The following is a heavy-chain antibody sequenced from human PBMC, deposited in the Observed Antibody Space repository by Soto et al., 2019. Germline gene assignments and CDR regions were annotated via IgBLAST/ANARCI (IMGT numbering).Heavy chain of an antibody. V-gene: IGHV4-31*03. CDR3: ARSSRSYFDF. Sequence: SETLSLTCTVSGGSISRSGYFWSWIRQHPGKGLEWIGYIYDSGSTYYNPSLKSRVSLSVDTSKNQFSLNLTSVTAADTAMYYCARSSRSYFDFWGQGTLVTVSS. J-gene: IGHJ4*02. CDR1: GGSISRSGYF. CDR2: IYDSGST.